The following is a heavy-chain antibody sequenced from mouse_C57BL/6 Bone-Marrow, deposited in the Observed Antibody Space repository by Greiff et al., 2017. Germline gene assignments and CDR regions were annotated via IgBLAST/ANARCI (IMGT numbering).Heavy chain of an antibody. V-gene: IGHV1-7*01. D-gene: IGHD1-1*01. CDR3: ARNLLLPYY. Sequence: VQLQQSGAELAKPGASVKLSCKASGYTFTSYWMHWVKQRPGQGLEWIGYINPSSGYTKYNQKFKDKATLTPDKSSSTAYMQLSSLTYEDSAVYYCARNLLLPYYWGQGTTLTVSS. J-gene: IGHJ2*01. CDR1: GYTFTSYW. CDR2: INPSSGYT.